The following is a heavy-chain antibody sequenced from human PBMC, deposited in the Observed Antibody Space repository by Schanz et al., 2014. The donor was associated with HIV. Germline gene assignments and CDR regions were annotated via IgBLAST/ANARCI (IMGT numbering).Heavy chain of an antibody. CDR3: AREGESSGRAGLFDL. CDR2: MSHDGFSK. V-gene: IGHV3-30*19. CDR1: GFTFSSSG. Sequence: VQLVESGGRVVQPGRSLRLSCAASGFTFSSSGMHWVRQAPGKGLEWVAGMSHDGFSKYFADSVKGRFAISREDSKNTVHLQMDSLRPEDTAVYYCAREGESSGRAGLFDLWGQGAMVTVSS. D-gene: IGHD6-19*01. J-gene: IGHJ3*01.